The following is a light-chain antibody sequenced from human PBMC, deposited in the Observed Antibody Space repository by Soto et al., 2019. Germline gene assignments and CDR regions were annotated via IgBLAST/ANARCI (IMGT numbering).Light chain of an antibody. J-gene: IGKJ1*01. CDR1: QRLLHSNGYNY. Sequence: VMTQSPLSLTVTPGEPASISCRSSQRLLHSNGYNYLEWYLQKPGQSPQLLINLDSDRASGVPDRFSGSGSGTDFTLKISRVEAEDVGLYYCMQSLEPPWTFGQGTKVEIK. CDR2: LDS. CDR3: MQSLEPPWT. V-gene: IGKV2-28*01.